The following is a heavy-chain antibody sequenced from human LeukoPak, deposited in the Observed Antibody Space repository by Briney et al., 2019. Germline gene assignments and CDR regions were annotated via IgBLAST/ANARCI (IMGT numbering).Heavy chain of an antibody. D-gene: IGHD6-6*01. CDR3: ARLTSSIAAVDY. CDR2: IYYSGST. Sequence: SETLSLTCTVSGGSISSYYWGWIRQPPGKGLEWIGSIYYSGSTYYNPSLKSRVTISVDTSKHRFSLKLSSVTAADTAVYYCARLTSSIAAVDYWGQGTLVTVSS. J-gene: IGHJ4*02. CDR1: GGSISSYY. V-gene: IGHV4-39*01.